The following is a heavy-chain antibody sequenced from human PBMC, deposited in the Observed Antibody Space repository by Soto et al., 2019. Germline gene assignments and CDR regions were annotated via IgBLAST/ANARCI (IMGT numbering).Heavy chain of an antibody. Sequence: VQVLESGGDLVQPGGSLRLSCSASGFNFSSFAMRWVRQAPGKGLEWVSAISGSAGTTYYADSVKGRFTISRDNSKNILYLQMNSLRAEDTAVYFCARRDVSTGAMDVRGQGTTVTVSS. J-gene: IGHJ6*02. CDR1: GFNFSSFA. CDR3: ARRDVSTGAMDV. V-gene: IGHV3-23*01. CDR2: ISGSAGTT. D-gene: IGHD3-10*02.